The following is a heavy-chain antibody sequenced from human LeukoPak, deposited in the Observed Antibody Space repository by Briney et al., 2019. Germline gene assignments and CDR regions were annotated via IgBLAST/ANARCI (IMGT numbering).Heavy chain of an antibody. CDR3: ACLTTADAFDI. D-gene: IGHD3-22*01. Sequence: SETLSLTCTVSGLSISSSSYYWGWIRQPPGKGLEWIGYIYDSGSTNYNPPLKSRVTIAVDTSNNQFSLKLRSVTAADTAVYYCACLTTADAFDIWGQGAMVTVSS. CDR1: GLSISSSSYY. V-gene: IGHV4-61*05. J-gene: IGHJ3*02. CDR2: IYDSGST.